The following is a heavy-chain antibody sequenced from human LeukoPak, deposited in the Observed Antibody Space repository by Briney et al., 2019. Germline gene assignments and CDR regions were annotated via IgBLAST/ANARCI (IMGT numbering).Heavy chain of an antibody. CDR2: ISYDGSNK. V-gene: IGHV3-30-3*01. J-gene: IGHJ4*02. D-gene: IGHD1-26*01. CDR3: ARDQEWELPLY. Sequence: PGGSLRLSCAASGFTFSSYAMHWVRQAPGKGLEWVAVISYDGSNKYYADSVEGRFTISRDNSKNTLYLQMNSLRAEDTAVYYCARDQEWELPLYWGQGTLVTVSS. CDR1: GFTFSSYA.